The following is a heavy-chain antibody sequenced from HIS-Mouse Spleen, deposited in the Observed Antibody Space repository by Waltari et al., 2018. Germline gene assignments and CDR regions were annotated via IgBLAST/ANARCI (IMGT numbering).Heavy chain of an antibody. V-gene: IGHV3-74*01. D-gene: IGHD2-2*01. Sequence: EVQLVESGGGLVQPGGSLRLSCAASGFTFSSYCVHWVRQAPGKGLVWVSRINSDGSSTSYADSVKGRFTISRDNAKNTLYLQMNSLRAEDTAVYYCAVIVVVPAAMHDAFDIWGQGTMVTVSS. J-gene: IGHJ3*02. CDR1: GFTFSSYC. CDR3: AVIVVVPAAMHDAFDI. CDR2: INSDGSST.